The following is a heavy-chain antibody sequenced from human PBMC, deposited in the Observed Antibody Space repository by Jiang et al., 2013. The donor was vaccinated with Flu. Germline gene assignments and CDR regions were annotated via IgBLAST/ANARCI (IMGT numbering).Heavy chain of an antibody. V-gene: IGHV1-18*01. CDR1: GYTFTSYG. CDR3: ARLEALDTAMVTAPVY. J-gene: IGHJ4*02. D-gene: IGHD5-18*01. Sequence: SGAEVKKPGASVKVSCKASGYTFTSYGISWVRQAPGQGLEWMGWISAYNGNTNYAQKLQGRVTMTTDTSTSTAYMELRSLRSDDTAVYYCARLEALDTAMVTAPVYWGQGTLVTVSS. CDR2: ISAYNGNT.